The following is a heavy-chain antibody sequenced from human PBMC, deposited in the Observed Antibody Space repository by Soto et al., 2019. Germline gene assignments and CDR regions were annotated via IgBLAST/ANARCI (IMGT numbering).Heavy chain of an antibody. J-gene: IGHJ4*02. D-gene: IGHD6-25*01. Sequence: ASVKVSCKASGYTFTGYYIHWVRQAPGQGLEWMGWMATRTGDTRFAQKFQGRVTMTRDTSIGTAYMELTTLTLDDTAVYYCARGSGSSWFDYWGQGTQVTVSS. CDR2: MATRTGDT. CDR3: ARGSGSSWFDY. CDR1: GYTFTGYY. V-gene: IGHV1-2*02.